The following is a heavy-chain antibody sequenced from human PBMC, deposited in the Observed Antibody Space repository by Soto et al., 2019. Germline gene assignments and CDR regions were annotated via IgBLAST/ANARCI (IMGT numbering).Heavy chain of an antibody. CDR3: ARDLRAVRMASRVDP. CDR1: GFTFGDYY. D-gene: IGHD2-8*01. J-gene: IGHJ5*02. V-gene: IGHV3-11*01. Sequence: QVQLVESGGGLVKPGGSLRLSCEASGFTFGDYYMTWIRQAPGKGLEWVSFIGNRGTGIYYADSVKGRFTIFRDNAQNSLYLQMNSLRAEDPAMYYCARDLRAVRMASRVDPWGQGALVTVSS. CDR2: IGNRGTGI.